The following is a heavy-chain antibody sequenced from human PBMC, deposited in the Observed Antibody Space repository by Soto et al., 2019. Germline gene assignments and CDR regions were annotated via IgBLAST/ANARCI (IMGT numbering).Heavy chain of an antibody. CDR3: ASPPRNSGYDQGGAFDI. J-gene: IGHJ3*02. Sequence: PGGSLRLSCAASGFSLSDYWMHWVRQVPGKGLVWVSRISGGGRDTTYADSVKGRFTISRDNSKNTLYLQMNSLRAEDTAVYYCASPPRNSGYDQGGAFDIWAKGQWSPSPQ. CDR1: GFSLSDYW. V-gene: IGHV3-74*03. CDR2: ISGGGRDT. D-gene: IGHD5-12*01.